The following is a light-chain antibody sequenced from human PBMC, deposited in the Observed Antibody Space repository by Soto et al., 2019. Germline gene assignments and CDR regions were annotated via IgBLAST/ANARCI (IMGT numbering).Light chain of an antibody. CDR3: QQYNNWPPST. V-gene: IGKV3-15*01. Sequence: EIVMTQSPATLSVSPGERATLSCRAGQSVSSNLAWYQQKPGQAPRLLIYGASTRATGIPARFSGSGSGTEFTLTVSSLQSEDFAVYYWQQYNNWPPSTFGQGTKLEIK. J-gene: IGKJ2*01. CDR2: GAS. CDR1: QSVSSN.